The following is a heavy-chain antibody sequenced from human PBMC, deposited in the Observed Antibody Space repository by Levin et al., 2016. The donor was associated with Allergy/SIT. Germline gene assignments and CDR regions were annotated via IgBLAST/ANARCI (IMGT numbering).Heavy chain of an antibody. J-gene: IGHJ4*02. V-gene: IGHV3-15*01. CDR1: GFGFINAW. D-gene: IGHD3-16*01. CDR2: IRGKSDGEET. CDR3: TELGPGY. Sequence: GESLKISCAASGFGFINAWMGWVRQAPGKGLEWVGRIRGKSDGEETEYAAPLKGRFTISRDDSKNMVYLHMDSLKNDDTAVYYCTELGPGYWGQGTLVTVSS.